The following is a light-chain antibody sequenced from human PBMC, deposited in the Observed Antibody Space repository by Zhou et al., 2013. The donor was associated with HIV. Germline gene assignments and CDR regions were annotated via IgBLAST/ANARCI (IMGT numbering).Light chain of an antibody. V-gene: IGKV1-33*01. CDR1: QDISNY. J-gene: IGKJ5*01. Sequence: DIQMTQSPSSLSASVGDRVIITCRASQDISNYLNWYQQKPGKAPKLLIYDASKLQTGVPSRFTASGVGTEFTLTISSLQPEDIATYYCQQFDNVSITFGQGTRLEIK. CDR3: QQFDNVSIT. CDR2: DAS.